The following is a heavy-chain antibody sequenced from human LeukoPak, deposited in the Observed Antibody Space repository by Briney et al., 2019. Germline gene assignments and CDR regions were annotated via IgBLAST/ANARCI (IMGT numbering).Heavy chain of an antibody. CDR3: ARDPDIAAAGTPHYYYYGMDV. CDR1: GGTFSSYA. Sequence: GASVKVSCKASGGTFSSYAISWVRQAPGQGLEWMGGIIPIFGTANYAQKFQGRVTITADESTSTAYMELSSLRSEDTAVYYCARDPDIAAAGTPHYYYYGMDVWGQGTTVTVSS. D-gene: IGHD6-13*01. CDR2: IIPIFGTA. J-gene: IGHJ6*02. V-gene: IGHV1-69*13.